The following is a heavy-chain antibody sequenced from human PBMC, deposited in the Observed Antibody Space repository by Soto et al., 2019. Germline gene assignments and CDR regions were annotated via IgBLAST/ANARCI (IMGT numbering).Heavy chain of an antibody. J-gene: IGHJ4*02. CDR1: GASISSLTYN. Sequence: SETLSLTCTVSGASISSLTYNWGWIRQPPGKGLEWIGNIYYSGSPYYNPSLKSRVTISVDTSKNQFSLRLRSVTAADTALYFCARHTMTTLTTFASWGQGTLVTVSS. V-gene: IGHV4-39*01. D-gene: IGHD4-17*01. CDR2: IYYSGSP. CDR3: ARHTMTTLTTFAS.